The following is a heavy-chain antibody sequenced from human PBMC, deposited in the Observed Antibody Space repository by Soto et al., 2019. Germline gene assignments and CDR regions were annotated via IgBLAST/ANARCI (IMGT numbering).Heavy chain of an antibody. V-gene: IGHV3-49*04. CDR1: GFTVGDYA. Sequence: GGSLRLSCTASGFTVGDYAMSWVRQAPGKGLEWVGFIRSKAYGGTTEYAASVKGRFTISRDDSKSIAYLQMNSLKTEDTAVYYCTSGYSYGYPYYYYYGMDVWGQGTTVTVSS. CDR2: IRSKAYGGTT. D-gene: IGHD5-18*01. CDR3: TSGYSYGYPYYYYYGMDV. J-gene: IGHJ6*02.